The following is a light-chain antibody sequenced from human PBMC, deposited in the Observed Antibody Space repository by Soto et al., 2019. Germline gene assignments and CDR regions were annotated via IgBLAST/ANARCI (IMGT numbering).Light chain of an antibody. V-gene: IGKV3-15*01. J-gene: IGKJ1*01. CDR2: GAS. CDR1: QSVSSN. Sequence: EIVMTQSPATLSVSPGERATLSCRASQSVSSNLAWYQQKPGQAPRLLIYGASTRATGIPARFSGSGSGTEFTLTISSLQSEDFEVYYCQQYSNWPGGTFGQGTKVEIK. CDR3: QQYSNWPGGT.